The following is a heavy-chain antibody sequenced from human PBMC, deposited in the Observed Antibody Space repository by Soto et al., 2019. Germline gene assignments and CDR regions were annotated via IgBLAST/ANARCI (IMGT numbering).Heavy chain of an antibody. V-gene: IGHV3-30*14. CDR2: ISSDGATK. Sequence: GGSLRLSCTASGFAFRSHAMQWVRQAPGKGLEWVAVISSDGATKYVADSLKGRFTISRDNFESTMSLQMNNLRPEDTALYYCARSSVHIAAAGRLDLWGPGTLVTVSS. CDR1: GFAFRSHA. J-gene: IGHJ5*02. D-gene: IGHD6-13*01. CDR3: ARSSVHIAAAGRLDL.